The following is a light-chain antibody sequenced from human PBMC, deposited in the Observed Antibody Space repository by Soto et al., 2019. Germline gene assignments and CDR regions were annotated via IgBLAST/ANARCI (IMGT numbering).Light chain of an antibody. CDR1: QTISSW. Sequence: DIQMTQSPSTLSGSVGDRATITCRASQTISSWLAWYQQKPGKAPNLLIYKASTLKSGVPSRFSGSGSGTEFTLTISSLQPDDFATYYCQHYNSYSEAFGQGTKVELK. J-gene: IGKJ1*01. CDR2: KAS. V-gene: IGKV1-5*03. CDR3: QHYNSYSEA.